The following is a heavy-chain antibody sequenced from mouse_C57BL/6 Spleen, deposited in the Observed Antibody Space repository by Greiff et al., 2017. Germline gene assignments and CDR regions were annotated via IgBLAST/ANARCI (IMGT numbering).Heavy chain of an antibody. V-gene: IGHV1-74*01. CDR3: AIYYGSSYDY. CDR2: IHPSDSDT. D-gene: IGHD1-1*01. CDR1: GYTFTSYW. J-gene: IGHJ2*01. Sequence: QVHVKQPGAELVKPGASVKVSCKASGYTFTSYWMHWVKQRPGQGLEWIGRIHPSDSDTNYNQKFKGKATLTVDTSSSTAYMQRSSLTSEYSAVYYCAIYYGSSYDYWGQGTTLSFSS.